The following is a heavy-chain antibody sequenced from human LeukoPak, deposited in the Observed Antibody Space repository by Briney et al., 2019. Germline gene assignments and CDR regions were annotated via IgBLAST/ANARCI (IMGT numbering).Heavy chain of an antibody. Sequence: PSETLSLTCTVSSGSIRTYYWSWIRQPPGKGLEWIGYMYSTGSTNYNPSLKSRVTITPDTSKNQFSLRLSSVTAADTAVYYCAREGTYGWYNWFHPWGQGTLVTVSS. CDR1: SGSIRTYY. V-gene: IGHV4-59*01. D-gene: IGHD6-19*01. CDR2: MYSTGST. J-gene: IGHJ5*02. CDR3: AREGTYGWYNWFHP.